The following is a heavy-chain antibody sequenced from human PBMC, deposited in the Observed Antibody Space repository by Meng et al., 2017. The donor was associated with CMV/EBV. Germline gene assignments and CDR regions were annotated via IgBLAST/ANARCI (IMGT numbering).Heavy chain of an antibody. J-gene: IGHJ4*02. D-gene: IGHD3-3*01. CDR1: GGSISSYY. CDR3: ASSVYYDFWSGSQTFDY. V-gene: IGHV4-59*01. CDR2: IYYSGST. Sequence: QGKLQESGPGLVKPSETLSLTCTVSGGSISSYYWSWIRQPPGKGLEWIGYIYYSGSTNYNPSLKSRVTISVDTSKNQFSLKLSSVTAADTAVYYCASSVYYDFWSGSQTFDYWGQGTLVTVSS.